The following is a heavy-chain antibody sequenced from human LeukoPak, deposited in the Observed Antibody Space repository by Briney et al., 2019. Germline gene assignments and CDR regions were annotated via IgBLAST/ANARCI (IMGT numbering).Heavy chain of an antibody. V-gene: IGHV4-39*07. CDR1: GGSISSSPYY. CDR2: IYYSGST. J-gene: IGHJ6*03. D-gene: IGHD3-3*01. CDR3: ARGSDFWSGYPPDYYYMDV. Sequence: SETLSLTCTVSGGSISSSPYYWGWIRQPPGKGLEWIGSIYYSGSTYYNPSLKSRVTISVDTSKNQFSLKLSSVTAADTAVYYCARGSDFWSGYPPDYYYMDVWGKGTTVTVSS.